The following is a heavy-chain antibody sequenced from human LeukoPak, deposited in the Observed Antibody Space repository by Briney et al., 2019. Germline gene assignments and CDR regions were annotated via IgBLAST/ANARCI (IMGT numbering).Heavy chain of an antibody. CDR2: INHSGST. CDR1: GGSFSGYY. V-gene: IGHV4-34*01. J-gene: IGHJ4*02. CDR3: ARAPKRYCTLQCRGYYFDY. Sequence: SETLSLTCAVYGGSFSGYYWSWIRQPPGKGLEWIGEINHSGSTNYNPSLKSRVTISVDTSKNQFSLKLRSVTAADTAVYYCARAPKRYCTLQCRGYYFDYWGPGTLVTVSS. D-gene: IGHD2-8*01.